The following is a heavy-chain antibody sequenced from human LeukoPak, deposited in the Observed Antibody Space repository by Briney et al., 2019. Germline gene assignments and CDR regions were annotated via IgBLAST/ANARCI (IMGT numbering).Heavy chain of an antibody. CDR1: GFTFSSYA. CDR2: ISYDGSNK. V-gene: IGHV3-30-3*01. Sequence: PGRSLRLSCAASGFTFSSYAMHWVRQAPGKGLEWVAVISYDGSNKYYADSVKGRFTISRDNSKNTLYLQMNSLRAEDTAVYYCARSSDSSSLQYFQHWGQGTLVTVSS. J-gene: IGHJ1*01. D-gene: IGHD6-6*01. CDR3: ARSSDSSSLQYFQH.